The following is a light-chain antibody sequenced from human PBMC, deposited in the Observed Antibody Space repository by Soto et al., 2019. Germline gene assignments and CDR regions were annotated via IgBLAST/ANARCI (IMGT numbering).Light chain of an antibody. J-gene: IGKJ1*01. CDR3: QQNYSAPQT. CDR2: ATS. CDR1: QSISSY. V-gene: IGKV1-39*01. Sequence: DIQMTQSPSSLSAFVGDRVTITCRASQSISSYLNWYQQKPGKAPNLLIYATSSLQSGVPSRFSGSGSGTDFTLTISSLQAEDFATYFCQQNYSAPQTFGQGTKVEIK.